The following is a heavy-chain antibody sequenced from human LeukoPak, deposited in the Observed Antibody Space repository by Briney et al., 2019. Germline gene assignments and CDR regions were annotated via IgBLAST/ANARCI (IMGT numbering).Heavy chain of an antibody. J-gene: IGHJ3*01. Sequence: EPGGSLRLSCAASGFTFSAYSMNWVRQAPGKGLEWVSSISTSSSYIYYADSVKGRFTVSRDNAKNSLFLQMNSLRAEDTALDYCARDRAPGTLRNGIDVWGQGTIVSVSS. CDR3: ARDRAPGTLRNGIDV. CDR2: ISTSSSYI. D-gene: IGHD2-8*01. CDR1: GFTFSAYS. V-gene: IGHV3-21*01.